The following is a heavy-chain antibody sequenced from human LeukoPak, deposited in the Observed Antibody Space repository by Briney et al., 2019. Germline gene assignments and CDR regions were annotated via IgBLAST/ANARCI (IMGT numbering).Heavy chain of an antibody. D-gene: IGHD5-18*01. CDR2: LSYDGSNK. Sequence: GGSLRLSCAASGFTFSCYGMQLVRQAPGQGLELVAVLSYDGSNKYYADSVKGRFTISRDNSKNTLYLQMNSLRAEDTAVYYCAREVYGGQLWQPIDYWGQGTLVTVSS. V-gene: IGHV3-30*19. CDR1: GFTFSCYG. J-gene: IGHJ4*02. CDR3: AREVYGGQLWQPIDY.